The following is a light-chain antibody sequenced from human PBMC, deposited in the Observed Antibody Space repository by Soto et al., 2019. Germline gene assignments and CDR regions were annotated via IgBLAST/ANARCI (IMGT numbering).Light chain of an antibody. CDR1: QSISSY. Sequence: DIQMTQSPSSLSASVGDRVTITCRASQSISSYLNWYQQKPGKAPKLLIYAGSSLQSGVPSRFSGSGSGTDFTLTISSLQPEDFGTYYCQQSYSTPWTLGQGTKVDIX. CDR3: QQSYSTPWT. J-gene: IGKJ1*01. V-gene: IGKV1-39*01. CDR2: AGS.